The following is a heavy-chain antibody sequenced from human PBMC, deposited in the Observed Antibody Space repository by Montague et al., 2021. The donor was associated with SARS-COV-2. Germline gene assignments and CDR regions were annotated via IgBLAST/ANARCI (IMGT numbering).Heavy chain of an antibody. D-gene: IGHD3-10*01. CDR2: ISSSSSYI. J-gene: IGHJ6*02. CDR3: ARERTVVIITGYYYYGVDV. V-gene: IGHV3-21*01. Sequence: SRSLSLSASGFTFSSYSMNWVRQAPGKGLEWVSSISSSSSYIYYADSVKGRFTISRDNAKNSLYLRMNSLRAEDTAVYFCARERTVVIITGYYYYGVDVWGQGTTVTVSS. CDR1: GFTFSSYS.